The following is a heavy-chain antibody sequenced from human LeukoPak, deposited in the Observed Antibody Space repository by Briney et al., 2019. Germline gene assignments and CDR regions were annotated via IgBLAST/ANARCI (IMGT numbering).Heavy chain of an antibody. Sequence: QPGGSLRLSCIASGFTYTNYAMTWVRQAPGKGLEWVSVISASGGSTKYYADSVKGRFTISRDNSKNTLYLLMDSLRVEDTAVYYCAKGVFGYNYGSFDYWGQGTLVTVSS. CDR1: GFTYTNYA. D-gene: IGHD5-18*01. J-gene: IGHJ4*02. CDR2: ISASGGST. V-gene: IGHV3-23*01. CDR3: AKGVFGYNYGSFDY.